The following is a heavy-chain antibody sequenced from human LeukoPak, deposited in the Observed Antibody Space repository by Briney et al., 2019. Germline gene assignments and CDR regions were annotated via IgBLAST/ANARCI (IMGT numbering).Heavy chain of an antibody. J-gene: IGHJ3*01. D-gene: IGHD1-26*01. V-gene: IGHV4-59*13. CDR2: IYITGGT. CDR1: GGSTSSYY. CDR3: ARVRIGETSYDASDV. Sequence: KSSETLSLTCTVSGGSTSSYYWTWIRQPPGKGLEWIGDIYITGGTNYNPYLKRRVTMSVDTSKNQFSLRLSSVTAADTAVYYCARVRIGETSYDASDVWGLGTMVTVSS.